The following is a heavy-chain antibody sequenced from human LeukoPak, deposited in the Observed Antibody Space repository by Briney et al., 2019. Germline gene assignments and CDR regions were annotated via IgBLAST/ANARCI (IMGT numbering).Heavy chain of an antibody. CDR2: ISGSGDST. Sequence: GGSLRLSCAASGFTVSSNYMSWVRQAPGKGLEWVSAISGSGDSTYYADSVKGRFTISRDNAKNSLYLQMNSLRAEDTAVYYCAREELERRAGFDYWGQGTLVTVSS. D-gene: IGHD1-1*01. CDR3: AREELERRAGFDY. J-gene: IGHJ4*02. V-gene: IGHV3-23*01. CDR1: GFTVSSNY.